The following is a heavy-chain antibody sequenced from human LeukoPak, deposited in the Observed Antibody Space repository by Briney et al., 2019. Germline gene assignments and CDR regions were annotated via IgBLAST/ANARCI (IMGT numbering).Heavy chain of an antibody. J-gene: IGHJ4*02. D-gene: IGHD3-10*01. CDR3: ARTRITMVRGVMGEAYYFDY. CDR1: GGSFSGYY. CDR2: IYYSGST. V-gene: IGHV4-34*01. Sequence: SETLSLTCAVYGGSFSGYYWSWIRQPPGKGLEWIGSIYYSGSTYYNPSLKSRVTISVDTSKNQFSLKLSSVTAADTAVYYCARTRITMVRGVMGEAYYFDYWGQGTLVTVSS.